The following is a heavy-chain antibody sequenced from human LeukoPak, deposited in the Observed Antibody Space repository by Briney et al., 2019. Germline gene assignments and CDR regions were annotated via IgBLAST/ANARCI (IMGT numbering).Heavy chain of an antibody. CDR3: AKDSFVVVPAAMVFDP. D-gene: IGHD2-2*01. V-gene: IGHV3-30*02. Sequence: PGGSLRLSCAASGFTFSSYGMHWVRQAPGKGLEWVAFIRYDGSNKYYADSVKGRFTISRDNSKNTLYLQMNSLRAEDTAVYYCAKDSFVVVPAAMVFDPWGQGTLVTVSS. J-gene: IGHJ5*02. CDR1: GFTFSSYG. CDR2: IRYDGSNK.